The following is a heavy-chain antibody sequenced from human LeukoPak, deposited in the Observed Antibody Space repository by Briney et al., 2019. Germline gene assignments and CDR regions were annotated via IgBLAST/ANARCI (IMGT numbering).Heavy chain of an antibody. J-gene: IGHJ3*02. V-gene: IGHV4-59*01. CDR2: IYYSGNT. CDR3: ARDSPHSYGGDDAFDI. D-gene: IGHD5-18*01. Sequence: SETLSLTCTVPGGSISSYYWSWIRQPPGKGLEWIGHIYYSGNTNYNPSLKSRVTISVHTSKNHFSLKPSSVTAADTAVYYCARDSPHSYGGDDAFDIWGQGTMVTVSS. CDR1: GGSISSYY.